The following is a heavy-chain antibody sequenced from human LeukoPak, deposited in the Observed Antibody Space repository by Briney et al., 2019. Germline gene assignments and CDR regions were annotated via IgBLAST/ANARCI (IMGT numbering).Heavy chain of an antibody. Sequence: PGGSLRLSCPASGFTFDDYAMHWVRQAPGKGLEWVSGISWNSGSIGYADSVKGRFTISRDNAKNSLYLQMNSLRAEDTALYYCAKDYYDSSGLFDYWGQGTLVTVSS. V-gene: IGHV3-9*01. CDR2: ISWNSGSI. J-gene: IGHJ4*02. CDR1: GFTFDDYA. CDR3: AKDYYDSSGLFDY. D-gene: IGHD3-22*01.